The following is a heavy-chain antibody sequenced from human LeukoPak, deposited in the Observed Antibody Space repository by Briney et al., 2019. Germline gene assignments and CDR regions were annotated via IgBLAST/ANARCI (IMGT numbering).Heavy chain of an antibody. D-gene: IGHD5-12*01. V-gene: IGHV4-59*12. Sequence: SETLSLTCTVSPGSTGSYPWSWIRQSPGKRLEWIGYIYNTGSTNYNPSLKSRVTISEDTSKNQFSLKLSSVTAADTAMYYCARYRGASGYHFDYWGQGTLVTVSS. CDR3: ARYRGASGYHFDY. CDR2: IYNTGST. CDR1: PGSTGSYP. J-gene: IGHJ4*02.